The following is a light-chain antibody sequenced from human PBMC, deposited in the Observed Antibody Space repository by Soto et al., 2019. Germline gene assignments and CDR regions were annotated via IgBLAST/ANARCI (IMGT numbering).Light chain of an antibody. CDR1: SSYVGGYNY. CDR3: SSYTSSSTLV. V-gene: IGLV2-14*01. J-gene: IGLJ2*01. Sequence: QSALTQPASVSGSPGQSITISCNGTSSYVGGYNYVSWYQQHPGKAPKLMIYDVSNRPSGVSNRFSGSKSGNTASLTISGLQAEDEADYYCSSYTSSSTLVFGGGTKLTVL. CDR2: DVS.